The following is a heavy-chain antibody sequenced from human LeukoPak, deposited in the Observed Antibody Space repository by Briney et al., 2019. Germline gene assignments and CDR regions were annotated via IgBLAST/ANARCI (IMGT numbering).Heavy chain of an antibody. J-gene: IGHJ4*02. CDR3: AKDISDSSGLDY. CDR1: GFIFSNYY. CDR2: INSDGSNI. V-gene: IGHV3-74*01. Sequence: PGGSLRLSCAASGFIFSNYYMHWVRQAPGKGLVWVSHINSDGSNINYADSVKGRFTISRDNAKNSLYLQMNSLRAEDTALYYCAKDISDSSGLDYWGQGTLVTVSS. D-gene: IGHD3-22*01.